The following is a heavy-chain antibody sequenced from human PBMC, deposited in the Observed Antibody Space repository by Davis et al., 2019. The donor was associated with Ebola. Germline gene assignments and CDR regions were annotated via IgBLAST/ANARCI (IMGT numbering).Heavy chain of an antibody. CDR2: INHSGST. CDR1: GGSSSGYY. J-gene: IGHJ6*02. Sequence: SETLSLTCAVYGGSSSGYYWSWIRQPPGKGLEWIGEINHSGSTNYNPSLKSRVTISVDTSKNQFSLKLSSVTAADTAVYYCARGRDFWKVWGQGTTVTVSS. CDR3: ARGRDFWKV. D-gene: IGHD3-3*01. V-gene: IGHV4-34*01.